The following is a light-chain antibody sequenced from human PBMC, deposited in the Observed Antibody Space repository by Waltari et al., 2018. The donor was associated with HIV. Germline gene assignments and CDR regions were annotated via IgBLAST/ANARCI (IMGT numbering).Light chain of an antibody. CDR1: QSISSY. V-gene: IGKV1-39*01. Sequence: IHIPQSPSSRSASVGNRDTITCRASQSISSYLNWYQQKPGKAPKLLIYAASSLQSGVPSRFSGSGSGTDFTLTISSLQPEDCATYYCQQSYSTPKTFGQGTKVEIK. CDR3: QQSYSTPKT. CDR2: AAS. J-gene: IGKJ1*01.